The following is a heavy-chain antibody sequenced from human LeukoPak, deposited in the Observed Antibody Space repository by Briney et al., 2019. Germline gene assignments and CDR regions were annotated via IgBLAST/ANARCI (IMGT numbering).Heavy chain of an antibody. J-gene: IGHJ4*02. Sequence: GGSLRLSCAASGFTFSSYGMHWVRQAPGKGLEWVSFTRDDGGNKYYADSVKGRFTISRDNSKNTLYLQMNSLRAEDTAVYYCARDPMIKFGGDRDYFDYWGQGILVTVSS. V-gene: IGHV3-30*02. CDR3: ARDPMIKFGGDRDYFDY. CDR2: TRDDGGNK. D-gene: IGHD3-16*01. CDR1: GFTFSSYG.